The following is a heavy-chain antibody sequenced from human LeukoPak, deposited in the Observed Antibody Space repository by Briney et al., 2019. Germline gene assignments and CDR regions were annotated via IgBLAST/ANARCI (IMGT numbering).Heavy chain of an antibody. Sequence: GGSLRLSCAASGFTFSDHYMDWVRQAPGKGLEWVGRTRNKANSYTTEYAASVKGRFTISRDDSKNSLYLQMNSLKTEDTAVYYCARESYYGSGSYWFDYWGQRILVTVSS. V-gene: IGHV3-72*01. CDR2: TRNKANSYTT. D-gene: IGHD3-10*01. CDR1: GFTFSDHY. J-gene: IGHJ4*02. CDR3: ARESYYGSGSYWFDY.